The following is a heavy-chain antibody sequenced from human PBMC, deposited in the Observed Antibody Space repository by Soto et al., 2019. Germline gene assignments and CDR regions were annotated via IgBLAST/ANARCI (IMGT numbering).Heavy chain of an antibody. D-gene: IGHD6-13*01. CDR1: GFTFSSYA. J-gene: IGHJ3*02. Sequence: QVQLVESGGGVVQPGRSLRLSCAASGFTFSSYAMHWVRQAPGKGLEWVAVIYSGGSTYYADSVKGRFTISRDNSKNTLYLQMNSLRAEDTAVYYCARGIRSYSSRGRAFDIWGQGTMVTVSS. V-gene: IGHV3-30*14. CDR2: IYSGGST. CDR3: ARGIRSYSSRGRAFDI.